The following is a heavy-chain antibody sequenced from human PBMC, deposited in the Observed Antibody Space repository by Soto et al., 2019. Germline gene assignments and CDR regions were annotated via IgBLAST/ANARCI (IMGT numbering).Heavy chain of an antibody. D-gene: IGHD4-4*01. CDR3: ARASKNRQDGIHV. CDR1: GFTFSSYS. Sequence: PGGSLRLSCEGSGFTFSSYSINWVRKAPGKGLEWGSSISFLGDYTFYADSGKCRFTIARDNAKNSLFLQMDSLRAEDTAVYFCARASKNRQDGIHVWGQGTTVTVSS. J-gene: IGHJ6*02. V-gene: IGHV3-21*01. CDR2: ISFLGDYT.